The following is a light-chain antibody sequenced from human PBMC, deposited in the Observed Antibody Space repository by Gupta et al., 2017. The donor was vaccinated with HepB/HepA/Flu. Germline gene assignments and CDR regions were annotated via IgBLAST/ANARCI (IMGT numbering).Light chain of an antibody. V-gene: IGKV3-20*01. Sequence: EIVLTQSPGTLSLSAGERATLSCRASQSVSSNYLAWYQQKPGQAPRLIIYGACRRATDIPDRFSGSGSGTDFTLTSSRREHEDFAVYYGHQDWSSRTFGQGTKMDIK. J-gene: IGKJ2*02. CDR3: HQDWSSRT. CDR1: QSVSSNY. CDR2: GAC.